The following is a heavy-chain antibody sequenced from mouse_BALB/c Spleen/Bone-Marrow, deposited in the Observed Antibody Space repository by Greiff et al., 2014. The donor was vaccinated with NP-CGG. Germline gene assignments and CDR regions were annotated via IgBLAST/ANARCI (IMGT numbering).Heavy chain of an antibody. Sequence: EVQRVESGGGSVQPGGSRKLSCAASGFTFSSFAMHWVRQAPEKGLEWVAYISSGSSTIYYADTVMGRFTISRDNPKNTLFLQMTSLRSEDTAMYYCARSGSSSGYFDYWGQGTTLTVSS. J-gene: IGHJ2*01. V-gene: IGHV5-17*02. CDR1: GFTFSSFA. CDR3: ARSGSSSGYFDY. D-gene: IGHD1-1*01. CDR2: ISSGSSTI.